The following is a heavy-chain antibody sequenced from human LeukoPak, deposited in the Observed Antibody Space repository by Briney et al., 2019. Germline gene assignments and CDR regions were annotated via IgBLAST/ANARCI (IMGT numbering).Heavy chain of an antibody. J-gene: IGHJ5*02. CDR2: INHSGST. CDR1: GGSFSSYY. D-gene: IGHD3-22*01. Sequence: SETLSLTCAVYGGSFSSYYWSWIRHPPGKGLEGIGEINHSGSTTYNLSLKSRVTISVDTSKNQFSLKLSSVTAADTAVYYCARNYYDSSGYLDSDPWGQGTLVTVSS. V-gene: IGHV4-34*01. CDR3: ARNYYDSSGYLDSDP.